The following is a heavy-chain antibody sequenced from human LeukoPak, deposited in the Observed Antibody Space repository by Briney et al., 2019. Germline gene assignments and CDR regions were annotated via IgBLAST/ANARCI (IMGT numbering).Heavy chain of an antibody. Sequence: GSLRLSCAASGYTFISYWMSWVRQAPGKGLEWVANIKQDGSEKYYVDSVKGRFTISRDNAKNSLYLQMNSLRAEDTAVYYCARADSSIAARLSRSSIFNYYYYMDVWGKGTTVTVSS. CDR2: IKQDGSEK. CDR3: ARADSSIAARLSRSSIFNYYYYMDV. D-gene: IGHD6-6*01. J-gene: IGHJ6*03. V-gene: IGHV3-7*01. CDR1: GYTFISYW.